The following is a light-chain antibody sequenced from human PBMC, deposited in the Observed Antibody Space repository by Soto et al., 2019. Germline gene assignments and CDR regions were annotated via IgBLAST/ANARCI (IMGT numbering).Light chain of an antibody. CDR3: HQRKSWPRT. V-gene: IGKV3-11*01. J-gene: IGKJ1*01. CDR1: QYINTR. CDR2: QTS. Sequence: EIVFTHSPATLSSFPVDRVTLSCRASQYINTRLAWYQHRPGQAPRLLIYQTSLRAAGIPARFSASGSGTDFTLTISDVQPEDFALYYCHQRKSWPRTFGQGTKVDIK.